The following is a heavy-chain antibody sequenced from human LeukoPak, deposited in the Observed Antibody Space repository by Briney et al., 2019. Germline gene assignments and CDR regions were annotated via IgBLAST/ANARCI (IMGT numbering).Heavy chain of an antibody. J-gene: IGHJ6*03. CDR2: IYYSGST. Sequence: SETLSLTCSVSGASITSYYWSWIRQPPGKGLEWIGYIYYSGSTNYNPSLKSRVTISVDTSKNQFSLKLSSVTAADTAVYYCARTGSSGWYPHDYYYYMDVWGKGTTVTISS. CDR1: GASITSYY. CDR3: ARTGSSGWYPHDYYYYMDV. V-gene: IGHV4-59*01. D-gene: IGHD6-19*01.